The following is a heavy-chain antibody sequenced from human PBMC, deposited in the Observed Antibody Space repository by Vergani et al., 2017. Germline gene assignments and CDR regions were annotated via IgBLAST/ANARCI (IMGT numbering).Heavy chain of an antibody. D-gene: IGHD2-2*01. CDR3: ARDQRGYCSSTSCRYDAFDI. CDR2: ISYDGSNK. CDR1: GFTFSSYA. V-gene: IGHV3-30-3*01. Sequence: VQLLESGGGLVQPGGSLRLSCAASGFTFSSYAMHWVRQAPGKGLEWVAVISYDGSNKYYADSVKGRFTISRDNSKNTLYLQMNSLRAEDTAVYYCARDQRGYCSSTSCRYDAFDIWGQGTMVTVSS. J-gene: IGHJ3*02.